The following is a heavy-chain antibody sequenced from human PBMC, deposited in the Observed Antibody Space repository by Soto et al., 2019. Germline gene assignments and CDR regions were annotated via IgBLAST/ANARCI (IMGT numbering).Heavy chain of an antibody. CDR3: ARGGRIGESNYYYYYGMDV. J-gene: IGHJ6*02. Sequence: TPVEVSFKASGGTFSSYTISWVRQAPGQGHEWMGRIITILGIANYAQKFQGRVTITADKSTSTAFMELSSLSSEDTAVYYCARGGRIGESNYYYYYGMDVWGQGTTVTVSS. D-gene: IGHD3-10*01. V-gene: IGHV1-69*02. CDR2: IITILGIA. CDR1: GGTFSSYT.